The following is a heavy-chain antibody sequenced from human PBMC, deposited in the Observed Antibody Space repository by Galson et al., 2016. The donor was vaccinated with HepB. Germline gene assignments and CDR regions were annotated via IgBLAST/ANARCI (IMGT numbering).Heavy chain of an antibody. Sequence: SVKVSCKASGYTFTSYDISWVRQAPGQGLEWMGWISAYNGKTNYAKKLQGRVTMTTDTSTSTAYMDLSGLRSDDTAVYYCPRGDFLGYWGQGTLVTVSS. CDR1: GYTFTSYD. V-gene: IGHV1-18*01. D-gene: IGHD3/OR15-3a*01. CDR2: ISAYNGKT. J-gene: IGHJ4*02. CDR3: PRGDFLGY.